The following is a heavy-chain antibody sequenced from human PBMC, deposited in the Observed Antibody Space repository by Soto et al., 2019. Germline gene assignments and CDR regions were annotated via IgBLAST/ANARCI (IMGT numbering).Heavy chain of an antibody. Sequence: QVQLEESGPGLVKPSGTLSLTCTVSGGSMSSSNWWNWVRQPPGKGLEWIGEAHHSGRTNYNPSLKSRVTISVDKSKNHFSLKLSSVTAADTAVYYCARSEATVLDNWGQGTLVTVSS. CDR3: ARSEATVLDN. CDR1: GGSMSSSNW. V-gene: IGHV4-4*02. CDR2: AHHSGRT. D-gene: IGHD4-17*01. J-gene: IGHJ4*02.